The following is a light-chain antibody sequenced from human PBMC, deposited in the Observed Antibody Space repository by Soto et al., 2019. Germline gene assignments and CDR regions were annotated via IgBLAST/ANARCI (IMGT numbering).Light chain of an antibody. Sequence: RSPSSPYAYVRDRVTITCRASHDIRKDLAWYQQKPGKAPQILIYGASTLQSGVASRFSGSGSGTDFTLAISSLQPEDSAGYYCLQASSYPFTFGQGTKVDI. V-gene: IGKV1-6*01. J-gene: IGKJ2*01. CDR1: HDIRKD. CDR2: GAS. CDR3: LQASSYPFT.